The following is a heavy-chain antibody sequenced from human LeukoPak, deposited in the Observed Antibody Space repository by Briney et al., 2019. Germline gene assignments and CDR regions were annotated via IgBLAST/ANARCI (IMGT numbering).Heavy chain of an antibody. V-gene: IGHV4-39*01. J-gene: IGHJ4*02. CDR2: IHYSGCS. CDR3: AAMSSRFEYYFDY. CDR1: GGSISSSSFS. Sequence: PSETLSLTCTVSGGSISSSSFSWVWIRQPPGKGLQWIGNIHYSGCSYYNPSLKSRVTISVDTSRNIFSLKMHSVTAADTAVYYCAAMSSRFEYYFDYWGQGTLVPVSS. D-gene: IGHD5/OR15-5a*01.